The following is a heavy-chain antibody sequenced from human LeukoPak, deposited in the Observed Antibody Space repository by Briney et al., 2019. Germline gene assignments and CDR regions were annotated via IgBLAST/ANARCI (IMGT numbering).Heavy chain of an antibody. V-gene: IGHV1-69*02. CDR3: ARTLYDSSGYGGHNAFDI. D-gene: IGHD3-22*01. CDR1: GGTFSSYT. Sequence: ASVKVSCKASGGTFSSYTISWVRQAPGQGLEWMGRMIPILGIANYAQKFQGRVTITADKSTSTAYMELRSLRSEDTAVYYCARTLYDSSGYGGHNAFDIWGQGTMVTVSS. J-gene: IGHJ3*02. CDR2: MIPILGIA.